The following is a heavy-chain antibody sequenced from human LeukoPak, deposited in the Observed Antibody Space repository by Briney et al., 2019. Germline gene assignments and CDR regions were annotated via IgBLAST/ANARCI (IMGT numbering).Heavy chain of an antibody. J-gene: IGHJ6*03. CDR1: GHTFTSYG. V-gene: IGHV1-18*01. CDR3: ARVGQLPHQYYMDV. D-gene: IGHD2-2*01. CDR2: ISAYNGNT. Sequence: ASVKVSCKASGHTFTSYGISWVRQAPGQGLEWMGWISAYNGNTNYAQKLQGRVTMTTDTSTSTAYMEPRSLRSDDTAVYYCARVGQLPHQYYMDVWGKGTTVAVSS.